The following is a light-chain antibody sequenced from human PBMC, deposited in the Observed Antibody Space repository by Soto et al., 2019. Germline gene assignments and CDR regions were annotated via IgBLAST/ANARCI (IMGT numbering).Light chain of an antibody. CDR1: SSNIGGNT. V-gene: IGLV1-44*01. CDR2: SNN. CDR3: VAWDDSLNGVI. J-gene: IGLJ2*01. Sequence: QSVLTEPPSASGTPAQRVLISCSGSSSNIGGNTVNWYQQLPGSAPNHLIFSNNQRPSGVPDRISGSKSGSSASLAISGLQSEDEAAYYCVAWDDSLNGVIFGGGTKVTVL.